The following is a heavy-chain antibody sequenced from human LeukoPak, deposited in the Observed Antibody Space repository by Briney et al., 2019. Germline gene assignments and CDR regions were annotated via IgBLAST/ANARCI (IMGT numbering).Heavy chain of an antibody. Sequence: GGSLRLSCAASGFTFDDYAMHWVRHAPGKGLEWVSGISWNSGSIGHADSVKGRFTISRDNAKNSLYLQMNSLRAEDMALYYCAKGFYDSTRGAFDIWGQGTMVTVSS. CDR2: ISWNSGSI. CDR3: AKGFYDSTRGAFDI. J-gene: IGHJ3*02. D-gene: IGHD3-22*01. CDR1: GFTFDDYA. V-gene: IGHV3-9*03.